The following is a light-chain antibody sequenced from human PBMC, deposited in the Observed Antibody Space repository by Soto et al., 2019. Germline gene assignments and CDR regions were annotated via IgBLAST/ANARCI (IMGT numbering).Light chain of an antibody. CDR3: QKYGSSPRT. V-gene: IGKV3-20*01. J-gene: IGKJ2*01. CDR1: QSVTSSS. CDR2: GAS. Sequence: EIVLTQSPGTLSLSPGERATLSCRASQSVTSSSLAWYQQKPGQAPRLLIYGASSRAAGIPDRFSGSGSGTDFMLTISRLESEDFAVYYCQKYGSSPRTFGQGTKLEIK.